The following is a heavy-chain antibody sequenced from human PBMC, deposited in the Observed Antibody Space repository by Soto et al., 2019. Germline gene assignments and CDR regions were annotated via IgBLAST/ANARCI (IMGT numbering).Heavy chain of an antibody. CDR2: ITAYNGNT. D-gene: IGHD3-3*01. CDR3: ARFSXITIFGVVTHPFDY. Sequence: GASVKVSCKASGYTFTSYGINWVRQAPGQGLEWMGWITAYNGNTNYAQKLQGRVTMTTDTSTSTAYMELRSLRSDDTAVYYCARFSXITIFGVVTHPFDYWGQGTLVTVSS. J-gene: IGHJ4*02. CDR1: GYTFTSYG. V-gene: IGHV1-18*01.